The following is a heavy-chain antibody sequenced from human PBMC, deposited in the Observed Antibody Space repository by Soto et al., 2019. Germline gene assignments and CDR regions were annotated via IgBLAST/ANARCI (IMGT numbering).Heavy chain of an antibody. J-gene: IGHJ4*02. Sequence: QVQLVESGGGVVQPGRSLRLSCAASGFTFSRSGLHWVRQAPGKGLEWVAVISYDGGNEHYADSVKGRFTISRDNFKNTLDLQMNSLRAEDTAVYCCARDAGYCGGGSCYFYYFDYWGQGTLVTVSS. CDR1: GFTFSRSG. D-gene: IGHD2-15*01. V-gene: IGHV3-30-3*01. CDR3: ARDAGYCGGGSCYFYYFDY. CDR2: ISYDGGNE.